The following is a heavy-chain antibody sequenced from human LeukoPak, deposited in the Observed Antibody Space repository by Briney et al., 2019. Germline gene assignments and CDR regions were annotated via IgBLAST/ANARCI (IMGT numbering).Heavy chain of an antibody. D-gene: IGHD2-2*01. CDR2: INPNSGGT. J-gene: IGHJ4*02. CDR1: GYTFTGYY. CDR3: ARDPSADIVVVPAAGGNY. Sequence: ASVKVSCKAYGYTFTGYYMHWVRQAPGQGLEWMGRINPNSGGTNYAQKFQGRVTMTRDTSISTAYMELSRLRSDDTAVYYCARDPSADIVVVPAAGGNYWGQGTLVTVSS. V-gene: IGHV1-2*06.